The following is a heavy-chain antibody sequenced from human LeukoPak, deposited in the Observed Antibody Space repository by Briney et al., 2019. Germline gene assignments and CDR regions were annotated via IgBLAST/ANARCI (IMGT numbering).Heavy chain of an antibody. D-gene: IGHD1-26*01. CDR2: ISSSSSTI. Sequence: GGSLRLSCAASGFTSSSYSMNWVRQAPGKGLEWVSYISSSSSTIYYADSVKGQFTISRDNAKNSLYLQMNSLRAEDTAVYYCARRGGSYPIDDAFDIWGQGTMVTVSS. CDR1: GFTSSSYS. CDR3: ARRGGSYPIDDAFDI. J-gene: IGHJ3*02. V-gene: IGHV3-48*01.